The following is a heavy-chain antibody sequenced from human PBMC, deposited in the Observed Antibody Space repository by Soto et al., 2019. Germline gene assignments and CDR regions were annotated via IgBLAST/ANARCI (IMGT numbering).Heavy chain of an antibody. CDR2: IIPIFGTA. D-gene: IGHD6-6*01. J-gene: IGHJ3*02. Sequence: EASVKVSCKASGGTFISYAISWVRQAPGQGLEWMGGIIPIFGTANYAQKFQGRVTITADESTSTAYMELSSLRSEDTAVYYCARGGHTGSIAARRGDAFDIWGQGTMVTVSS. V-gene: IGHV1-69*13. CDR1: GGTFISYA. CDR3: ARGGHTGSIAARRGDAFDI.